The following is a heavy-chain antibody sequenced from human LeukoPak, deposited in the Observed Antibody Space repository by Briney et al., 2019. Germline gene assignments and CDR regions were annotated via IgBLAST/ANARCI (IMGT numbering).Heavy chain of an antibody. J-gene: IGHJ6*02. Sequence: GGSLRLSCAASGFTVSSNYMSWGRQAPGKGLEWVSVIYSGGSTYYADSVKGRFTISRDNSKNTLYLQMNSLRAEDTAVYYCARDSPKYGMDVWGQGTTVTVSS. CDR2: IYSGGST. CDR3: ARDSPKYGMDV. CDR1: GFTVSSNY. V-gene: IGHV3-53*01.